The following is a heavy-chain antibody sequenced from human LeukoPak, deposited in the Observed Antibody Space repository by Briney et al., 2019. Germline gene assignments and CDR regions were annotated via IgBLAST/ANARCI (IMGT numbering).Heavy chain of an antibody. V-gene: IGHV3-30*03. CDR1: GFSFRTYS. D-gene: IGHD5-24*01. CDR3: AREFGHNRWYFDY. CDR2: VSADGRTQ. Sequence: GRSLRLSCAASGFSFRTYSIHWVRQAPGKGLEWVTVVSADGRTQLYSDSVKGRFTVSRDNSLNTLHLQMNSLKTEDTAVYYCAREFGHNRWYFDYWGQGALVTVSS. J-gene: IGHJ4*02.